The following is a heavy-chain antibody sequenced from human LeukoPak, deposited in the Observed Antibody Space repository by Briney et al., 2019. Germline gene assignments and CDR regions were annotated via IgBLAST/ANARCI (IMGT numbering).Heavy chain of an antibody. CDR1: GFTFRNFG. Sequence: GGSLRLSCAASGFTFRNFGMTWVRQVPGKGLEWVSAISGSGDSTNYADSVKGRFTISRDNSKNTLYLQMNSLRAEDTAIYYCAKSRGSYWVPEFDYWGQGTLVTVSS. J-gene: IGHJ4*02. V-gene: IGHV3-23*01. CDR3: AKSRGSYWVPEFDY. CDR2: ISGSGDST. D-gene: IGHD1-26*01.